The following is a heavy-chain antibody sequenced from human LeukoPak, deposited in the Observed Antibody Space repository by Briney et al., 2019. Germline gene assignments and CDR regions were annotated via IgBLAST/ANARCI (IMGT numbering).Heavy chain of an antibody. CDR1: GGSISSGSYY. CDR3: ARHLELAPQI. V-gene: IGHV4-61*02. CDR2: IYTSGST. D-gene: IGHD1-1*01. Sequence: SETLSLTCTVSGGSISSGSYYWSWIRQPAGKGLEWIGRIYTSGSTNYNPSLKSRVTISVDTSKNQFSLKLSSVTAADTAVYYCARHLELAPQIWGQGTMVTVSS. J-gene: IGHJ3*02.